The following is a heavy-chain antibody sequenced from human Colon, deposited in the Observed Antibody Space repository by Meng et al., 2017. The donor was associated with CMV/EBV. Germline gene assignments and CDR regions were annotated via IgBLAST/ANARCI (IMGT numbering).Heavy chain of an antibody. CDR3: ARDTFDRRNGMDV. V-gene: IGHV4-59*01. D-gene: IGHD3-10*01. Sequence: SETLSLTCNVSGGSINDFYWRWIRQPPGKGLEWIGYTYYSGSTHYNPSLKSRVTISIDTSKKHFSLRLSSVTAADTAVYYCARDTFDRRNGMDVWGQGTSVTVSS. J-gene: IGHJ6*02. CDR1: GGSINDFY. CDR2: TYYSGST.